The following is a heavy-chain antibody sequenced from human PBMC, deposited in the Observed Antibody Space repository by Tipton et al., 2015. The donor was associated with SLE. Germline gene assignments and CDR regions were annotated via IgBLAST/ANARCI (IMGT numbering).Heavy chain of an antibody. J-gene: IGHJ6*03. V-gene: IGHV1-2*06. CDR2: INPKSGAT. Sequence: QVQLVQSGAEVRKPGASVRVSCRASGDSLIDFHIHWVRQAPGQGLEWMGRINPKSGATHYAQKFQGGVTMTRDTSISTAYMELSRLRSDDTAVYYCARGGVIVPATILGYFYSYMDVWGKGTTVTVSS. CDR1: GDSLIDFH. D-gene: IGHD2-2*01. CDR3: ARGGVIVPATILGYFYSYMDV.